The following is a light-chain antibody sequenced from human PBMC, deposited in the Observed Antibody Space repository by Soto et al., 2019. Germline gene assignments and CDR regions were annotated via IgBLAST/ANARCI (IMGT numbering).Light chain of an antibody. J-gene: IGKJ1*01. CDR3: QQYGSSGT. CDR1: QSVASSY. Sequence: EIVLTQSPGTLSLSPGERATLSCRASQSVASSYLAWYQQKPGQAPRPLIYGASSRATGIPDRFSGSGSGTDFTLTISRLEPDDFAVYYCQQYGSSGTFGQGTKV. CDR2: GAS. V-gene: IGKV3-20*01.